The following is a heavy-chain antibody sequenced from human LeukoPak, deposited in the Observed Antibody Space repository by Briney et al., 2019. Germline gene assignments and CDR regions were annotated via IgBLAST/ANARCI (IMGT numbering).Heavy chain of an antibody. D-gene: IGHD6-13*01. V-gene: IGHV1-2*06. Sequence: ASVKVSCKASGGTFSSYAISWVRQAPGQGLEWMGRINPNSGGTNYAQKFQGRVTMTRDTSISTAYMELSRLRSDDTAVYYCASPPVAAAGLGSWGQGTLVTVSS. CDR2: INPNSGGT. CDR3: ASPPVAAAGLGS. CDR1: GGTFSSYA. J-gene: IGHJ4*02.